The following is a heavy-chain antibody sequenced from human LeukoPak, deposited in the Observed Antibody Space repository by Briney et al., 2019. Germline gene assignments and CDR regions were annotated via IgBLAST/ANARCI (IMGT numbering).Heavy chain of an antibody. CDR3: ATYQYSSGWYGWVDY. CDR2: IYYSGST. V-gene: IGHV4-39*01. J-gene: IGHJ4*02. Sequence: SETLSLTCTVSGGSISSGGYYWSWIRQPPGKGLEWIGSIYYSGSTYYNPSLKSRVTISVDTSKNQFSLKLSSVTAADTAVYYCATYQYSSGWYGWVDYWGQGTLVTVSS. CDR1: GGSISSGGYY. D-gene: IGHD6-19*01.